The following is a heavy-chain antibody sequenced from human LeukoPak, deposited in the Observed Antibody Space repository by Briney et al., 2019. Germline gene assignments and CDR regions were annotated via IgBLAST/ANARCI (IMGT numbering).Heavy chain of an antibody. J-gene: IGHJ6*03. CDR3: ARGSEDYDFWSGVTWQGYYMDV. Sequence: PGGSLRLSCAASGFTVSSNYMSWVRQAPGKGLEWVSVIYSGGSTYYADSVNGRLTISRDNSKNTLYLKMNSLRAEGTAVYYCARGSEDYDFWSGVTWQGYYMDVWGKGTTVTVSS. V-gene: IGHV3-66*02. D-gene: IGHD3-3*01. CDR1: GFTVSSNY. CDR2: IYSGGST.